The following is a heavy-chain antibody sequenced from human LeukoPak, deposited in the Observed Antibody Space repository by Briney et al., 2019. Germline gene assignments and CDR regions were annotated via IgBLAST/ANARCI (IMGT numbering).Heavy chain of an antibody. J-gene: IGHJ4*02. CDR1: GGSFSGYY. CDR2: INHSGST. D-gene: IGHD3-9*01. CDR3: ARQGTDWSKDY. V-gene: IGHV4-34*01. Sequence: SETLSLTCAVYGGSFSGYYWSWIRQPPGKGLEWIGEINHSGSTNYNPSLKSRVAISVDTSKNQFSLKLSSVTAADTAVYYCARQGTDWSKDYWGQGTLVTVSS.